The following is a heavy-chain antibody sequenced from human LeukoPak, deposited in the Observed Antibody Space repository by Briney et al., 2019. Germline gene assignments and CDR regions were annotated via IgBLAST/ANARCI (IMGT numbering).Heavy chain of an antibody. CDR2: ISSSSSYI. D-gene: IGHD5-18*01. V-gene: IGHV3-21*01. J-gene: IGHJ4*02. Sequence: GGSLRLSCAASGFTFSSYSMNWVRQAPWKGLEWVSSISSSSSYIYYADSVKGRFTISRDNAKNSLYLQMNSLRAEDTAVYYCARDQYSYGYEFDYWGQGTLVTVSS. CDR1: GFTFSSYS. CDR3: ARDQYSYGYEFDY.